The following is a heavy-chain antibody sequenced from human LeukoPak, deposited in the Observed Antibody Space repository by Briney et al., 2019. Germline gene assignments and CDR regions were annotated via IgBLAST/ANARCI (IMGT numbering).Heavy chain of an antibody. CDR2: IYSGGST. V-gene: IGHV3-66*01. J-gene: IGHJ4*02. Sequence: GGSLRLSCAASGFTVSSNYMSWVRQAPGKGLEWVSVIYSGGSTYYADSVKGRFTISRDNSKNTLYLQMNSLRAEDTAVYYCAREPDYYGSGSYDYWGQGTLVTVSS. CDR3: AREPDYYGSGSYDY. D-gene: IGHD3-10*01. CDR1: GFTVSSNY.